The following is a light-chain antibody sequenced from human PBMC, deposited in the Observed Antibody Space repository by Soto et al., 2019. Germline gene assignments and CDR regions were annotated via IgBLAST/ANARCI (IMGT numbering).Light chain of an antibody. J-gene: IGKJ4*01. V-gene: IGKV3-15*01. CDR2: GGS. CDR1: QSVSSN. Sequence: EIVMTQSPATLSVSPGEGATLSCRASQSVSSNLAWYQQKPGQAPRLLIFGGSTRATGIPARFSGSGSGAEFSLAISALPSEDFEIYYCQPYSNWPLTFGGGTKVGIK. CDR3: QPYSNWPLT.